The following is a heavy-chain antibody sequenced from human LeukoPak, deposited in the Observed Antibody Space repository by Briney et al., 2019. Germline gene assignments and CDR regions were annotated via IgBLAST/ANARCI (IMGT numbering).Heavy chain of an antibody. J-gene: IGHJ3*02. CDR1: GFTFSGFW. V-gene: IGHV3-7*01. Sequence: GGSLRLSCAVSGFTFSGFWMSWSRQAPGKGLEWVASINSDGSEGYYADVVKGRFTISRDNSKNTLYLQMNSLRAEDTAVYYCAREASGDAFDIWGQGTMVTVSS. CDR2: INSDGSEG. CDR3: AREASGDAFDI. D-gene: IGHD3-3*01.